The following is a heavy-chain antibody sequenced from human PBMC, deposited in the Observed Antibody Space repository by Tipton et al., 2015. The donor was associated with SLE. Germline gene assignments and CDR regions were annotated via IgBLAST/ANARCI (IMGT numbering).Heavy chain of an antibody. D-gene: IGHD3-10*01. CDR1: GGSFSGYS. V-gene: IGHV4-34*01. CDR2: INHSGST. CDR3: ARGRKPIWFGDLGAFDI. Sequence: TLSLTCAVYGGSFSGYSWSWIRQPPGKGLEWIGEINHSGSTNYNPSLKSRVTISVDTSKNQFSLKLSSVTAADTAVYYCARGRKPIWFGDLGAFDIWGQGTMVTVSS. J-gene: IGHJ3*02.